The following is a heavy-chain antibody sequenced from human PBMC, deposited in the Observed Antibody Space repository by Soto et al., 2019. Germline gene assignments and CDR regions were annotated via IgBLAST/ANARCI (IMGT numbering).Heavy chain of an antibody. CDR1: GGSISSRDSY. CDR2: FHYSGST. V-gene: IGHV4-39*01. J-gene: IGHJ4*02. D-gene: IGHD3-16*01. Sequence: SLSGTVSGGSISSRDSYWGWIRQPPGKGLEWIGSFHYSGSTYYNPSLKSRVTISVDTSKNQLSLRVTSVTAADTAVYYCARGFGRSHFDYWGQGTLVTVSS. CDR3: ARGFGRSHFDY.